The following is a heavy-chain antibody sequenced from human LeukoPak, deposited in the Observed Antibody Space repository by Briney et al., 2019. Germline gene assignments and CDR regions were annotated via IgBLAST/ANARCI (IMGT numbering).Heavy chain of an antibody. CDR3: ARGSHSADSSGYYWYFDY. J-gene: IGHJ4*02. Sequence: SVTVSCKASGGTFSSYAISWVRQAPGQGLEWMGGIIPIFGTANYAQKFQGRVTITADESTSTAYMELSSLRSEDTAVYYCARGSHSADSSGYYWYFDYWGQGTLVTVSS. CDR1: GGTFSSYA. D-gene: IGHD3-22*01. V-gene: IGHV1-69*13. CDR2: IIPIFGTA.